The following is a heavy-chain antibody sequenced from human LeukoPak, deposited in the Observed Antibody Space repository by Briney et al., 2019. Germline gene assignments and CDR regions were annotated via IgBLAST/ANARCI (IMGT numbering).Heavy chain of an antibody. Sequence: SETLSLTCTVSGGSISISTYYWGWIRPPPGKGLEWIGSIYYSGSTSYNPSLKSRVTMSVDTSKNQFSLKLDSVTAADTAVYYCARNASDSGTSYFDYWGQGTLVTVSS. J-gene: IGHJ4*02. CDR2: IYYSGST. CDR3: ARNASDSGTSYFDY. D-gene: IGHD1-26*01. V-gene: IGHV4-39*01. CDR1: GGSISISTYY.